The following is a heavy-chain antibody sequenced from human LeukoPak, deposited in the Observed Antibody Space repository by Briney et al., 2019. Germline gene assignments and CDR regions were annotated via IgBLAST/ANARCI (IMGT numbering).Heavy chain of an antibody. V-gene: IGHV3-23*01. CDR2: ISGGGGST. J-gene: IGHJ4*02. D-gene: IGHD2-2*02. Sequence: GGSLRLSCAASGFSFSSYAMTWVRQAPGKGLEWVSTISGGGGSTYYADSVKGRFTISRDNSKNTLYLQMNSLRAEDTAVYYCAKDPSGGIVVVPAAINWGQGTLVTVSS. CDR3: AKDPSGGIVVVPAAIN. CDR1: GFSFSSYA.